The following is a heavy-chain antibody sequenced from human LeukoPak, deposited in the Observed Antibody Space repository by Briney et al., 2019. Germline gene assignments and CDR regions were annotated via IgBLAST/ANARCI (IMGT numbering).Heavy chain of an antibody. J-gene: IGHJ4*02. CDR3: ARERRLYCSSISCYEDFDY. CDR1: GFTFSTYW. Sequence: GGSLRLSCAASGFTFSTYWMHWVRQAPGKGLVWVSRINSDGSNTRNADSVKGRFTISRDNAKNTLYLQMNSLRAEDTAVYYCARERRLYCSSISCYEDFDYWGQGTLVTVSS. V-gene: IGHV3-74*01. D-gene: IGHD2-2*01. CDR2: INSDGSNT.